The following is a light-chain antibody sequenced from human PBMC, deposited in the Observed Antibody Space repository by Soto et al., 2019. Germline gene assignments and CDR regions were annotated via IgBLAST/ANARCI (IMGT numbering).Light chain of an antibody. CDR2: GAS. J-gene: IGKJ1*01. CDR1: QSISSSY. Sequence: DIVLTQSPGTLSLSPGERATISCRASQSISSSYLAWYQQRPGQAPRLLIYGASSRATGIPDRFSGSGSGTDFTLIISRLEPEDFAVYYCQQYGLSPWTFGQGTKVEI. V-gene: IGKV3-20*01. CDR3: QQYGLSPWT.